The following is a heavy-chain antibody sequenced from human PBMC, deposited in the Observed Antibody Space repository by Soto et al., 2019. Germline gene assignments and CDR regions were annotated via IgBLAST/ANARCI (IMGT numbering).Heavy chain of an antibody. CDR1: GFIFNRYA. D-gene: IGHD3-3*01. V-gene: IGHV3-30-3*01. Sequence: QVQLVESGGRVVQPGRSLRLSCAASGFIFNRYAIHWVRQTPGKGLEWVAVISKDGSVQYYADSVRGRFIISRDKSKDTVYLEMNSLRAEDTAVFYCARSRSGAGPDSVGYWGQGTLVTVSS. CDR3: ARSRSGAGPDSVGY. J-gene: IGHJ4*02. CDR2: ISKDGSVQ.